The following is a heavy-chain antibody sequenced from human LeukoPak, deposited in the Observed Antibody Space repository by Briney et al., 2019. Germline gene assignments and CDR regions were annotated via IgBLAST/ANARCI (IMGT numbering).Heavy chain of an antibody. V-gene: IGHV4-4*02. J-gene: IGHJ4*02. CDR1: GVSISSSNW. D-gene: IGHD3-9*01. CDR3: ARADILTGYSLDY. CDR2: IYHSGTT. Sequence: NPSETLSLTCTVSGVSISSSNWWSWVRQPPGKGLEWIGEIYHSGTTNYNPSLKSRVTISVDKSKNEFSLKLTSVTAADTAVYYCARADILTGYSLDYWGQGTLVTVSS.